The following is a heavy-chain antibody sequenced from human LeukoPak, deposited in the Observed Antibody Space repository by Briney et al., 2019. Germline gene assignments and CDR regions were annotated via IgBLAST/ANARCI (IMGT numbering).Heavy chain of an antibody. J-gene: IGHJ6*02. CDR3: AKVSSGWYFGYGMDV. CDR2: ISYDGSNK. V-gene: IGHV3-30*18. Sequence: GGSLRLSCAASGFTFSSYGMHWVRQAPGKGLEWVAVISYDGSNKYYADSVKCRFTISRDNSKNTLYLEMNSLRAEDTAVYYCAKVSSGWYFGYGMDVWGQGTTVTVSS. D-gene: IGHD6-19*01. CDR1: GFTFSSYG.